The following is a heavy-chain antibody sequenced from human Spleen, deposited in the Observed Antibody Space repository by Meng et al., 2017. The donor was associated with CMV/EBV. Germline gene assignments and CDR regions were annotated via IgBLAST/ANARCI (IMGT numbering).Heavy chain of an antibody. Sequence: GSLRLSCTVSVSSISGTTYYWGWIRQPPGKGLEWLGSINYSGSTYYNPSLKSRVTILVDTSKNQFSLRLSSVTAADTAVYYCAREGGKGEYINYRIYYGMDVWGQGTTVTVSS. V-gene: IGHV4-39*07. CDR1: VSSISGTTYY. CDR2: INYSGST. D-gene: IGHD4-11*01. CDR3: AREGGKGEYINYRIYYGMDV. J-gene: IGHJ6*02.